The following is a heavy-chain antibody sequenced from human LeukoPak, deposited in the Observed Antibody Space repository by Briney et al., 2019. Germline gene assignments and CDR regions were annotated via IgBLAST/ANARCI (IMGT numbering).Heavy chain of an antibody. CDR3: ARDIFFYDDRGYSSYYFDS. J-gene: IGHJ4*02. CDR1: GVSVSSYY. D-gene: IGHD2-2*03. Sequence: SETLSLTCTVSGVSVSSYYWTWIRQSPGKGLEWIGYVSSSGSTSYNPSLTSRVTISLDAPSNQFSLSLSSVTAADTAVYYCARDIFFYDDRGYSSYYFDSRGQGTLVTVSS. V-gene: IGHV4-59*02. CDR2: VSSSGST.